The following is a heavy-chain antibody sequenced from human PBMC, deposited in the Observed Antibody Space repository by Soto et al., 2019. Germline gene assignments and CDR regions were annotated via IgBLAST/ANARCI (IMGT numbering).Heavy chain of an antibody. V-gene: IGHV4-59*01. Sequence: AETLSLTCTVSGGSISSYYGSWIRQPPGKGLEWIGYIYYSGSTNYNPSLKSRVTISVDTSKNQFSLKLSSVTAADTAVYYCARDKGYSYPNYYYGMDVWGQGTTVTVSS. CDR1: GGSISSYY. CDR2: IYYSGST. J-gene: IGHJ6*02. CDR3: ARDKGYSYPNYYYGMDV. D-gene: IGHD5-18*01.